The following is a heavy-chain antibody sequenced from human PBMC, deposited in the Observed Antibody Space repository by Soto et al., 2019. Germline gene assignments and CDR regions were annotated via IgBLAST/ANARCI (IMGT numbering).Heavy chain of an antibody. CDR1: GYTFTANY. D-gene: IGHD3-3*01. Sequence: ASVNVSCKASGYTFTANYVHWVRQAPGQGLEWMGWINPHTGGTDYAQTFQGRVTMTRDTSISTAYMELSRLTSDDTAVYYCARYQYSSGYLDAWGKGTTVTVSS. CDR3: ARYQYSSGYLDA. V-gene: IGHV1-2*02. J-gene: IGHJ6*04. CDR2: INPHTGGT.